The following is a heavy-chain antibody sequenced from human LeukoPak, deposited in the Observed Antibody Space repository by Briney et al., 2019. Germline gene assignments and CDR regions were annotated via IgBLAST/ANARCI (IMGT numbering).Heavy chain of an antibody. V-gene: IGHV4-39*01. CDR3: ARQQSGSYLVDFDY. D-gene: IGHD1-26*01. Sequence: SETLSLTCTVSGGSISSSSYYWGWIRQPPGKGLEWIGSIYYSGSTYYNPSLKSRVTISVDTSKNQFSLKLSSATAADTAVYYCARQQSGSYLVDFDYWGQGTLVTVSS. CDR1: GGSISSSSYY. J-gene: IGHJ4*02. CDR2: IYYSGST.